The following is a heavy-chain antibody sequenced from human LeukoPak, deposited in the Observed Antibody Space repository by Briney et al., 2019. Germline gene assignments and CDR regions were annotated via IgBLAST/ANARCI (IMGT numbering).Heavy chain of an antibody. CDR1: GFTFTSSA. Sequence: SVKVSCKASGFTFTSSAMQWVRQARGQRLEWRGWIVVGSGNTNYAQKFQGRVTMTRDTSISTAYMELSRLRSDDTAVYYCARDRTTVTTFDYWGQGTLVTVSS. D-gene: IGHD4-17*01. CDR2: IVVGSGNT. V-gene: IGHV1-58*02. CDR3: ARDRTTVTTFDY. J-gene: IGHJ4*02.